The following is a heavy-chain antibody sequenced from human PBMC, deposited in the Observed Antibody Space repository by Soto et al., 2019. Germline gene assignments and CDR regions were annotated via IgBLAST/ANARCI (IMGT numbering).Heavy chain of an antibody. CDR1: GYSFTSYW. Sequence: PGESLKISCKGSGYSFTSYWIAWVRQMPGKGLEWMGIIYPGDSDSRYSPSFQGQVTISADKSISTAYLQWSSLKASDTAMYYCARQASNSVVPAAMTDIYYLDVWGKGTTVTVSS. D-gene: IGHD2-2*01. J-gene: IGHJ6*03. V-gene: IGHV5-51*01. CDR2: IYPGDSDS. CDR3: ARQASNSVVPAAMTDIYYLDV.